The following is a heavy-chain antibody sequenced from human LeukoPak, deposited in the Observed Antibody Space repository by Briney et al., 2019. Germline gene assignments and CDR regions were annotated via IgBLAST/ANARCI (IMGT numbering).Heavy chain of an antibody. J-gene: IGHJ4*02. Sequence: GGSLRLSCAASGFTFSSYAMSWVRQAPGKGLEWVSAISGSGGSTYYADSVKGRFTISRDNSKNTLYLQMNSLRAEDTALYFCARDWAGGPHDYWRQGTLVTVSS. D-gene: IGHD3-10*01. CDR1: GFTFSSYA. CDR3: ARDWAGGPHDY. V-gene: IGHV3-23*01. CDR2: ISGSGGST.